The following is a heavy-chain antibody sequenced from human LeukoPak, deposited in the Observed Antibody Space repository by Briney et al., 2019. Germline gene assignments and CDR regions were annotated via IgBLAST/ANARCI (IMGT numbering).Heavy chain of an antibody. CDR1: GYTFTSYG. CDR3: ARVTGIAARPHDY. V-gene: IGHV1-18*01. D-gene: IGHD6-6*01. J-gene: IGHJ4*02. CDR2: ISAYNGNT. Sequence: ASVKVSCKASGYTFTSYGISWVRQAPGQGLEWMGWISAYNGNTNYAQKLQGRVTMTTDTSTSTAYKELRSLRSDDTAVYYCARVTGIAARPHDYWGQGTLVTVSS.